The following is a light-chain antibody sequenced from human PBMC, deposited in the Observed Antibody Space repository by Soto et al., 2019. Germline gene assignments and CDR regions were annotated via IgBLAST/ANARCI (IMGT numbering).Light chain of an antibody. J-gene: IGKJ5*01. CDR3: QQRHMWPIT. CDR2: DAY. Sequence: EIVLPQSPGTLSLSPGERATLSCRASQSFRGLLAWYQQKPGQAHRLLIYDAYNRATGIPPRFSGSGSGTDFTLTISSLEPEDSAVYYCQQRHMWPITVGQGTRLEIK. CDR1: QSFRGL. V-gene: IGKV3-11*01.